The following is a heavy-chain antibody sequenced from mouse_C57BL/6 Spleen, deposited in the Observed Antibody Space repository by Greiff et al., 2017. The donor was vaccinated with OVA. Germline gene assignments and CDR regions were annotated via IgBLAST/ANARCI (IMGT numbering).Heavy chain of an antibody. Sequence: EVKLQQSGPELVKPGASVKISCKASGYTFTDYYMNWVKQSHGKSLEWIGDINPNNGGTSYNQKFKGKATLTVDKSSSTAYMELRSLTSEDSAVYYCARDLYYYGSSLYYYAMDYWGQGTSVTVSS. V-gene: IGHV1-26*01. D-gene: IGHD1-1*01. CDR3: ARDLYYYGSSLYYYAMDY. J-gene: IGHJ4*01. CDR2: INPNNGGT. CDR1: GYTFTDYY.